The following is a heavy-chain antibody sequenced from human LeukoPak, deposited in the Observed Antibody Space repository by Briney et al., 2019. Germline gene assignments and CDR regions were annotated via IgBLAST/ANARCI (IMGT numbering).Heavy chain of an antibody. CDR1: GFTFSSYA. CDR2: IKQDGSEK. CDR3: ASSDFWSGYLGP. D-gene: IGHD3-3*01. Sequence: GGSLRLSCAASGFTFSSYAMSWVRQAPGKGLEWVANIKQDGSEKYYVDSVKGRFTISRDNAKNSLYLQMNSLRAEDTAVYYCASSDFWSGYLGPWGQGTLVTVSS. J-gene: IGHJ5*02. V-gene: IGHV3-7*01.